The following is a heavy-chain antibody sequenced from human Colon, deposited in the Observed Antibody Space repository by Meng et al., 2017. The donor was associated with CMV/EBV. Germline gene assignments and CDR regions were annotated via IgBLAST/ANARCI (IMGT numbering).Heavy chain of an antibody. J-gene: IGHJ5*01. D-gene: IGHD3-16*01. V-gene: IGHV4-39*07. CDR3: ARSRGGDASTFCLFAA. CDR1: GGTINTESYY. Sequence: SETLSLTCSVSGGTINTESYYWAWIRQPPGKGLEWIGTIYFSGGTYYNPSLRSRVTMSVDTSRNQFSLNLNSVTAADTAVYYCARSRGGDASTFCLFAAWG. CDR2: IYFSGGT.